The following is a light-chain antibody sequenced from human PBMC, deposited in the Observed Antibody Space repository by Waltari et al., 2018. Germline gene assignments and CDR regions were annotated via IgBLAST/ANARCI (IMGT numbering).Light chain of an antibody. V-gene: IGLV2-14*03. J-gene: IGLJ1*01. CDR3: SSYTSSYTYV. CDR1: SSDAAHYHF. Sequence: HSALTQPASVSRSPAQSITISWTGTSSDAAHYHFVSWYQQHPGKAPKFMIYDVSNRPSGVSNRFSGSKSGNTASLTISGLQAEDEADYYCSSYTSSYTYVFGTGTKVTVL. CDR2: DVS.